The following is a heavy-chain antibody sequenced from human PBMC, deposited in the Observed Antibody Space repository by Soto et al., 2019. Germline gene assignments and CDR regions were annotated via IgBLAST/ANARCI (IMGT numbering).Heavy chain of an antibody. CDR2: FSAGGRA. J-gene: IGHJ4*02. Sequence: EVQLLESGGGLVQPGGSLRLSCAASGFSFTSNASGWFPQVRGGGLEWVSTFSAGGRADYEDSLKGRFTLARDTSKNTLHLQTNSLTVEDTAVYYCAKESMPEHYGDTLFDYWGQGTRVTVSS. CDR3: AKESMPEHYGDTLFDY. D-gene: IGHD4-17*01. CDR1: GFSFTSNA. V-gene: IGHV3-23*01.